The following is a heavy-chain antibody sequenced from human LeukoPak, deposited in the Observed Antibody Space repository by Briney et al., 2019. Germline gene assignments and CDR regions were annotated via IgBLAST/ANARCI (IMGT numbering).Heavy chain of an antibody. Sequence: PSETLSLTCTVSGGSISSSSYYWGCIRQPPGKGLECIGSIYYSGSTYYNPSLKSRVTISVDTSKNQFSLKLSSVTAADTAVYYCARHFLLPYYFDYWGQGTLVTVSS. V-gene: IGHV4-39*01. D-gene: IGHD2/OR15-2a*01. CDR1: GGSISSSSYY. CDR3: ARHFLLPYYFDY. CDR2: IYYSGST. J-gene: IGHJ4*02.